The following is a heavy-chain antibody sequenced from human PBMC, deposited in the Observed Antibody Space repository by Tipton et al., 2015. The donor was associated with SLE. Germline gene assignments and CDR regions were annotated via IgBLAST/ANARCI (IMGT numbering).Heavy chain of an antibody. CDR3: ARVACSGGSCYSGYDAFDI. J-gene: IGHJ3*02. V-gene: IGHV4-59*01. CDR2: IYYSGST. Sequence: LRLSCTASGGFISSYYWSWIRQPPGKGLEWIGYIYYSGSTNYNPSLKSRVTISVDTSKNQFSLKLSSVTAADTAVYYCARVACSGGSCYSGYDAFDIWGQGTMVTVSS. D-gene: IGHD2-15*01. CDR1: GGFISSYY.